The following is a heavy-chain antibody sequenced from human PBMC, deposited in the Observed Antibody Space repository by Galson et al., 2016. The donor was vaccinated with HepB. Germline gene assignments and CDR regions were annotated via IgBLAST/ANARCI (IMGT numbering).Heavy chain of an antibody. Sequence: SVKVSCKASGGTFSSYAFSWVRQAPGQGLEWMGGITPISGAAIYAQQLQGRVTVTADNSTSTAYMELSSLRSEDTAVYYCARELRPLGFDPWCQGTPVTVSS. CDR2: ITPISGAA. CDR3: ARELRPLGFDP. V-gene: IGHV1-69*06. CDR1: GGTFSSYA. J-gene: IGHJ5*02.